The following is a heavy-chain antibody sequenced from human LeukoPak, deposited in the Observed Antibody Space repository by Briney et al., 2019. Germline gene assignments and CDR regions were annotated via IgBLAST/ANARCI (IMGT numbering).Heavy chain of an antibody. Sequence: SETLSLTCTVSGGSISSSSYYWGWIRQPPGKGLEWIGRIYTSGSTNYNPSLKSRVTISVDTSKNQFSLKLSSVTAADTAVYYCAGDGFVRGRYYWGQGTLVTVSS. CDR2: IYTSGST. J-gene: IGHJ4*02. D-gene: IGHD3-10*01. CDR3: AGDGFVRGRYY. V-gene: IGHV4-39*07. CDR1: GGSISSSSYY.